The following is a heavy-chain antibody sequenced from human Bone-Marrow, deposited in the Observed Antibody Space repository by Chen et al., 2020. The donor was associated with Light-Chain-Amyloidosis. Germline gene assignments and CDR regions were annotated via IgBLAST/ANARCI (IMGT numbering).Heavy chain of an antibody. V-gene: IGHV3-7*01. CDR2: MKEDGSEK. Sequence: EVQLVESGGGLVQPGGSLRLSCAASGFSFRSYWMTWVRQVSGKGLEWVAKMKEDGSEKYYVDSVKGRFTISRGNAKNSLYLQMNNLRVEDTAVYYCAGDRGWFDPWGQGTLVTVSS. CDR1: GFSFRSYW. CDR3: AGDRGWFDP. J-gene: IGHJ5*02.